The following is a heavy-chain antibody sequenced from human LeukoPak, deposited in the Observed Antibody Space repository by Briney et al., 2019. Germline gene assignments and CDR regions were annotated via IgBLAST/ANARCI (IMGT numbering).Heavy chain of an antibody. CDR3: ARGGLNTYYYDSSGSSAAFDI. J-gene: IGHJ3*02. CDR1: GGSISSYY. CDR2: IYYSGST. V-gene: IGHV4-59*01. D-gene: IGHD3-22*01. Sequence: PSETLSLTCTVSGGSISSYYWSWIRQPPGKGLEWIGYIYYSGSTNYNPSLKSRVTISVDTSKSQFSLKLSSVTAADTAVYYCARGGLNTYYYDSSGSSAAFDIWGQGTMVTVSS.